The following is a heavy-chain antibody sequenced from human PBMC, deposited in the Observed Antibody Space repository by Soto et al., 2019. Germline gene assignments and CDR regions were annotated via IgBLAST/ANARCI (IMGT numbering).Heavy chain of an antibody. CDR3: AKERVGYYDSTSCPGPDY. J-gene: IGHJ4*02. Sequence: QVQLVESGGGVVQPGRSLRLSCAASGFTFSSYGMHWVRQAPGKGLEWVAVMSYDGSNKYYADSVKGRFTISRDNSKNTLYLQMNSLRAEDAAVYHCAKERVGYYDSTSCPGPDYWGQGTLVTVSS. V-gene: IGHV3-30*18. CDR1: GFTFSSYG. CDR2: MSYDGSNK. D-gene: IGHD3-22*01.